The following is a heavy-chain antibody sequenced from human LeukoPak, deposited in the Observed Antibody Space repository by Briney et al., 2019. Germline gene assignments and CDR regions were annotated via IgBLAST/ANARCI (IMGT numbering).Heavy chain of an antibody. D-gene: IGHD6-19*01. J-gene: IGHJ4*02. V-gene: IGHV1-2*02. CDR3: ARVGSDAYSSGWWSQLQFDY. Sequence: GASVKVSCKASGYTFTGYYMHWVRQAPGQGLEWMGWINPNSGGTNYAQKFQGRVTMTRDTSISTAYMELSRLRSDDTAVYYCARVGSDAYSSGWWSQLQFDYWGQGTLVTVSS. CDR1: GYTFTGYY. CDR2: INPNSGGT.